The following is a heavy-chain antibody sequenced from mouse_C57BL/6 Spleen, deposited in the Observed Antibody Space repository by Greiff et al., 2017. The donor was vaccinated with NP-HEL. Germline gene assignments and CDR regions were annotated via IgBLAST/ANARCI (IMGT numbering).Heavy chain of an antibody. CDR3: ARGGWSRFDY. CDR1: GYTFTDYN. J-gene: IGHJ2*01. Sequence: EVKLEESGPELVKPGASVKMSCKASGYTFTDYNMHWVKQSHGKSLEWIGYINPNNGGTSYNQKFKGKATLTVNKSSSTAYMELRSLTSEDSAVYYCARGGWSRFDYWGQGTTLTVSS. D-gene: IGHD2-3*01. V-gene: IGHV1-22*01. CDR2: INPNNGGT.